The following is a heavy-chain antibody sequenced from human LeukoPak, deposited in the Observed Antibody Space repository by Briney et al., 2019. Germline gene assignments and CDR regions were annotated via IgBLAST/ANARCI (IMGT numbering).Heavy chain of an antibody. V-gene: IGHV4-61*05. Sequence: SETLSLTCTVSAGSISSTIYYWGWIRQPPGKGLEWIGYIYYSGSTNYNPSLKSRVTISVDTSKNQFSLKLSSVTAADTAVYYCARRYGSGSYYHYYYMDVWGKGTTVTVSS. D-gene: IGHD3-10*01. J-gene: IGHJ6*03. CDR1: AGSISSTIYY. CDR2: IYYSGST. CDR3: ARRYGSGSYYHYYYMDV.